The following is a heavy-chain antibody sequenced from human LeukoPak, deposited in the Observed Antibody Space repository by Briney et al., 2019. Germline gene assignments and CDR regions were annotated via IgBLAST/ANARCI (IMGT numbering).Heavy chain of an antibody. V-gene: IGHV1-18*01. D-gene: IGHD2-2*01. J-gene: IGHJ4*02. CDR3: ATSYCSSTSCPEGNFDY. CDR1: GYTFTSYG. Sequence: ASVKVSCKASGYTFTSYGISWVRQAPGQGLEWMGWISAYNGNTNYAQKFQGRVTMTRNTSISTAYMELSSLRSEDTAVYYCATSYCSSTSCPEGNFDYWGQGTLVTVSS. CDR2: ISAYNGNT.